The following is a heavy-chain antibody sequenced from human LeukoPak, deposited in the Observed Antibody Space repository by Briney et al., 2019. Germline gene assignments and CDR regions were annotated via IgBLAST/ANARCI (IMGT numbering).Heavy chain of an antibody. CDR2: ISSSGSTI. J-gene: IGHJ1*01. Sequence: PGGSLRLSCAASGFTFSSYEMNWVRQAPGKGLEWVSYISSSGSTIYYADSVEGRFTISRDNAKNSLYLQMNSLRAEDTAVYYCARLGYCSGGSCHPFGSRAPLQHWGQGTLVTVSS. CDR3: ARLGYCSGGSCHPFGSRAPLQH. CDR1: GFTFSSYE. D-gene: IGHD2-15*01. V-gene: IGHV3-48*03.